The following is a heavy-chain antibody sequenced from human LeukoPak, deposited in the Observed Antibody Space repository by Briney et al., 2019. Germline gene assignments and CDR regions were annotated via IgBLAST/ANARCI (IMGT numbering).Heavy chain of an antibody. CDR3: AKAAQGSQGYFDY. Sequence: PGGSLRLSCVASGFTFSSYAMSWVRQAPGKGLEWVSGISGSGGSTYYADSVKGRFTISRDNSKNTLYLQMNSLRAEDTAVYYCAKAAQGSQGYFDYWGQGTLVTVSS. J-gene: IGHJ4*02. V-gene: IGHV3-23*01. CDR1: GFTFSSYA. CDR2: ISGSGGST.